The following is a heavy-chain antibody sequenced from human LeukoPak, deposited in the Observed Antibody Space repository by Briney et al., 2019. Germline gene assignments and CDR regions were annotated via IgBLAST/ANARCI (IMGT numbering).Heavy chain of an antibody. Sequence: GGSLRLSCVGSGYTFSNYWMSWVRQAPGKGLEWVANIKPDGSQKWHVDSVNGRLTISRDNAKNSLYLQMNSLRAEDTAVYYCAKEGQRGSYGVYDDYHWGQGTLVTVSS. J-gene: IGHJ5*02. CDR3: AKEGQRGSYGVYDDYH. V-gene: IGHV3-7*05. CDR1: GYTFSNYW. D-gene: IGHD5/OR15-5a*01. CDR2: IKPDGSQK.